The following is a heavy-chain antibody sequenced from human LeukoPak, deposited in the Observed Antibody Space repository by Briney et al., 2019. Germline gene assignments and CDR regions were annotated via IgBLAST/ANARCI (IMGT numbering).Heavy chain of an antibody. D-gene: IGHD6-13*01. CDR2: IKQDGSEK. CDR3: TREAAAGIDY. CDR1: GFTFRAYW. V-gene: IGHV3-7*01. Sequence: GGSLRLSCAASGFTFRAYWMSWVPQAPGNGLEGVANIKQDGSEKYYLDSVKGRFTISRDNAKNSLYLQMNSLRAEDTAVYFCTREAAAGIDYWGQGTLVTVSS. J-gene: IGHJ4*02.